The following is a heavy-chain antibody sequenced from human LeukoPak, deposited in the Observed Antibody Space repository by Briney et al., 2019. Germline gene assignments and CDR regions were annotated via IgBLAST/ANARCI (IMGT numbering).Heavy chain of an antibody. J-gene: IGHJ4*02. CDR2: IYPGESDT. Sequence: GEPLKISGQSSGSSFTSYWIGWVRPVPGKGLEWIGFIYPGESDTRYSPSFQGQVTISADKSISTAYLQWSSLKASDTAMYYCARLGGLKQRLDYWGQGTLVTVSS. CDR1: GSSFTSYW. D-gene: IGHD2-15*01. CDR3: ARLGGLKQRLDY. V-gene: IGHV5-51*01.